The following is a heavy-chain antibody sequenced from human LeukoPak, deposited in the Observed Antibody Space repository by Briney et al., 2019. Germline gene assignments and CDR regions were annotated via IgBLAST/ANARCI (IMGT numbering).Heavy chain of an antibody. J-gene: IGHJ6*02. V-gene: IGHV4-59*12. Sequence: SETLSLTCTVSGGFISSYYWSWIRQPPGKGLEWIGYIYYSGSTNYNPSLKTRVTISVDTSKTHFSLKLSSVTAADTAVYYCAREKHSGDGMDVWGQGTTVTVSS. CDR2: IYYSGST. D-gene: IGHD6-25*01. CDR1: GGFISSYY. CDR3: AREKHSGDGMDV.